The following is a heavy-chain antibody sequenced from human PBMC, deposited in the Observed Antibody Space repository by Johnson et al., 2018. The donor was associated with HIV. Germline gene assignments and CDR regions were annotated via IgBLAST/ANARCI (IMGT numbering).Heavy chain of an antibody. Sequence: VHLVESGGGLVQPRGSLSPSCVASEFPVGSNHFTWVRQAPGKGLEWFSVFYSGGSTAYEDSLKGRFTISRDNSKNTLYLQMNSQRAEETAVYYCARAYYDSSSYYPQAWHVGGQVTMVTGS. V-gene: IGHV3-66*02. J-gene: IGHJ3*01. CDR2: FYSGGST. CDR3: ARAYYDSSSYYPQAWHV. CDR1: EFPVGSNH. D-gene: IGHD3-22*01.